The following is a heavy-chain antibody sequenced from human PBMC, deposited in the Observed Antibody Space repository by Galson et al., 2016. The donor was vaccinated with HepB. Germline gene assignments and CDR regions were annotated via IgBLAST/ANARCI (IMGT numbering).Heavy chain of an antibody. D-gene: IGHD3-22*01. J-gene: IGHJ4*02. CDR3: AKGRERYYYDSTAFDY. V-gene: IGHV3-30*18. Sequence: SLRLSCAASGFTFSSYGMHWVRPAPGKGLEWVAGISYDENHNVQADSVKGRFTISRDKATDTLFLQMNSLRPQDTAVYFCAKGRERYYYDSTAFDYWGQGTLVTVSS. CDR1: GFTFSSYG. CDR2: ISYDENHN.